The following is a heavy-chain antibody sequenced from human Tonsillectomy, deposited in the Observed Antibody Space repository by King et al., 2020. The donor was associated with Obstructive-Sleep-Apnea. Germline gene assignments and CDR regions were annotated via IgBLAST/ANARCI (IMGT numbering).Heavy chain of an antibody. J-gene: IGHJ6*02. Sequence: VQLVESGAEVKKSGESLRLSCKGSGYSFTSYWISWVRQMPGKGLEWMGRINPSDSDTNYSPSFQGHVTMSADKSSSTAYLQWSSLKASDTAMYYCARRGGDYYYGMDVWGQGTTVIVSS. CDR2: INPSDSDT. D-gene: IGHD3-10*01. V-gene: IGHV5-10-1*01. CDR3: ARRGGDYYYGMDV. CDR1: GYSFTSYW.